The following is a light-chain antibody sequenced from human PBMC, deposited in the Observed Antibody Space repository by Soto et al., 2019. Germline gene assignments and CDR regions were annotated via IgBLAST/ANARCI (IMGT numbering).Light chain of an antibody. CDR1: SSNIGTNF. Sequence: QPVLTQPPSASGTPGQRATISCSGSSSNIGTNFVYWYQQLPGTAPKLLIFSNAQRPSGVPDRFSGSRSGTSASLAISGLRSEDEADYYCAAWDDSLSGWVFGGGTKLTVL. J-gene: IGLJ3*02. CDR2: SNA. V-gene: IGLV1-47*02. CDR3: AAWDDSLSGWV.